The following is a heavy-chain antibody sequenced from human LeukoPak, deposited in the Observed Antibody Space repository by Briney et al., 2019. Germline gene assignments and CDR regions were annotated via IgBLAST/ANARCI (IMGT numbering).Heavy chain of an antibody. Sequence: PSETLSLTCTVSGGSVSRGGYYWNWIRQHPGKGLEWIGSIFYSGSTYYNPSLKSRFTISVDTSKNQFSLKLSSVTAADTAVYYCAREYSDILTGYYLFDSWGQGTLVTVSS. CDR2: IFYSGST. D-gene: IGHD3-9*01. CDR1: GGSVSRGGYY. CDR3: AREYSDILTGYYLFDS. J-gene: IGHJ4*02. V-gene: IGHV4-31*03.